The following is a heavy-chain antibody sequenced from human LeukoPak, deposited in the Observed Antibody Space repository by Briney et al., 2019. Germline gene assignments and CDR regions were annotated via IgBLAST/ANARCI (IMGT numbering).Heavy chain of an antibody. V-gene: IGHV5-51*01. CDR1: GYSFTSYW. J-gene: IGHJ3*02. D-gene: IGHD3-16*02. Sequence: GESLKISCKGSGYSFTSYWIGWVRQMPGKGLEWMGIIYPGDSDTRYSPSFQGQVTISADKSISTAYLQWSSLKASDTAMYYCARSLDYVWGSYRYTDQGAFDIWAKGQWSPSLQ. CDR2: IYPGDSDT. CDR3: ARSLDYVWGSYRYTDQGAFDI.